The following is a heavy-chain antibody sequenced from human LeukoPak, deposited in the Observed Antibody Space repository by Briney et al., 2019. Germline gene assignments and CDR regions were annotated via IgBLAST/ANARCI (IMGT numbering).Heavy chain of an antibody. CDR1: GFTFSSYA. CDR3: ARERITYSAFFDY. CDR2: ISYDGSNK. V-gene: IGHV3-30*01. D-gene: IGHD6-13*01. Sequence: GRSLRLSCAASGFTFSSYAMHWVRQAPGKGREWVAVISYDGSNKYYADSVKGRFTISRDNSKYTLYLQMQSLSAEDSAVYYCARERITYSAFFDYWGQGTLVTVSS. J-gene: IGHJ4*02.